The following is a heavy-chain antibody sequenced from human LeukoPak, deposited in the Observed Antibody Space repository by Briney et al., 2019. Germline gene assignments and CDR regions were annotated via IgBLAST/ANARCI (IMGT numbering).Heavy chain of an antibody. CDR2: IYTSGST. D-gene: IGHD7-27*01. J-gene: IGHJ4*02. CDR3: ARDNGWGCFDY. V-gene: IGHV4-4*07. CDR1: GASISSYY. Sequence: SETLSLTCTVSGASISSYYWGRIRQPAGKGLECIGLIYTSGSTNYNPSLKSRVTMSRDTSKNQFSLKLSSVTAADTAVYYRARDNGWGCFDYWGQGILVTVSS.